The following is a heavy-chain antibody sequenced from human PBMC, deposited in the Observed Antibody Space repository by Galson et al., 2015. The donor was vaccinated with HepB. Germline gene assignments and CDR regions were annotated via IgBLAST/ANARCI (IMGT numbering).Heavy chain of an antibody. V-gene: IGHV1-69*13. CDR3: ARGSAYFDY. CDR1: GGTFNTSA. CDR2: IIPLFGAA. J-gene: IGHJ4*02. Sequence: SVKVSCKASGGTFNTSAMNWVRQAPGQGLEWVGGIIPLFGAADYSQRFQGRVPITADGSTTTAYMELSSLTSDDTAVYYCARGSAYFDYGGQGTQVTVSS.